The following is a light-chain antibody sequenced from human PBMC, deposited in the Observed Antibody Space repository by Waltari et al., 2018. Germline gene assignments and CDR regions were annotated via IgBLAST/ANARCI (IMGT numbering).Light chain of an antibody. CDR2: EGN. J-gene: IGLJ3*02. Sequence: QSALTQPASVSGSPGQSITISCTGTSSAVGTYNFSRWYQQNPGKAPKLMIYEGNKRPSGVSNRFSGSKAGNTASLTISGLQAEDEADYYCYSYAGSGTWVFGGGTKLTVL. CDR3: YSYAGSGTWV. CDR1: SSAVGTYNF. V-gene: IGLV2-23*01.